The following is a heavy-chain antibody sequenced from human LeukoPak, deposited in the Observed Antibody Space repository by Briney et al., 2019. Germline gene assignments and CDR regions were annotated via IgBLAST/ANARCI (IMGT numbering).Heavy chain of an antibody. V-gene: IGHV4-59*08. Sequence: SETLSLTCTLSGGSISSHHWSWIRQTPGKGLEWIGYIYYSGTTSYNPSLKSRVTISVDTSKNQFSLNLRSVTAADTAMYYCARSSVDDWFDPWGQGTLVTVSS. J-gene: IGHJ5*02. D-gene: IGHD6-19*01. CDR1: GGSISSHH. CDR3: ARSSVDDWFDP. CDR2: IYYSGTT.